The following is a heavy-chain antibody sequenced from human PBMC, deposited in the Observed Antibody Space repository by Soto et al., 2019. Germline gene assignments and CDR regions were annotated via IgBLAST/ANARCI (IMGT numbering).Heavy chain of an antibody. Sequence: QLQLQESGPGLVKPSETLSLTCTVSGGSISSSSYYWGWIRQPPGKGLEWIGSIYYSGSTYYNPSLKSRVTISVDTSKNQFSLKLSSVTAADTAVYYCVQWLVPKTKYYYYYYMDVWGKGTTVTVSS. CDR1: GGSISSSSYY. D-gene: IGHD6-19*01. CDR3: VQWLVPKTKYYYYYYMDV. CDR2: IYYSGST. V-gene: IGHV4-39*01. J-gene: IGHJ6*03.